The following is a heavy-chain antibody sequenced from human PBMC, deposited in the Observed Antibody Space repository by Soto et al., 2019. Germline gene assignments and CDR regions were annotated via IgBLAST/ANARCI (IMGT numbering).Heavy chain of an antibody. D-gene: IGHD2-8*02. Sequence: SETLSLTCAVSGGSISSGCYSWSWIRQPPGKGLEWIGYIYHSGSTCYNPSLKSRVTISVDRSKNQFSLKLSSVTAADTAVYYCARDKITGLFDYWGQGTLVTVSS. CDR2: IYHSGST. CDR1: GGSISSGCYS. J-gene: IGHJ4*02. V-gene: IGHV4-30-2*01. CDR3: ARDKITGLFDY.